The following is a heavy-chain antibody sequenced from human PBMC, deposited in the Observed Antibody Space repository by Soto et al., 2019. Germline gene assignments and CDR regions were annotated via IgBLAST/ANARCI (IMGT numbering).Heavy chain of an antibody. J-gene: IGHJ6*02. Sequence: GASVQVSCTASGYSFTDYHIHGVRPAPGTVLEWLGRINPKSGGTSPAQTFPGWVTMTTDTSISTASMELTRLTSDDTAIYYCARGDFSLCSNSVCSFFYNRVMDVWGQGTTGT. D-gene: IGHD3-3*01. CDR1: GYSFTDYH. CDR2: INPKSGGT. CDR3: ARGDFSLCSNSVCSFFYNRVMDV. V-gene: IGHV1-2*04.